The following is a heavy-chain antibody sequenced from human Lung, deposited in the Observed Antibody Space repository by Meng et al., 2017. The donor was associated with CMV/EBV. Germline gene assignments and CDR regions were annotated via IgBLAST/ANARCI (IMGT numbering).Heavy chain of an antibody. CDR2: LNPNTGGT. CDR1: VYTFTGLY. J-gene: IGHJ4*02. V-gene: IGHV1-2*02. Sequence: ASXXVSXKASVYTFTGLYLHWVRQAPGQGLEWMGWLNPNTGGTYYAQKFQDRVTMTRDTSIRTAYMELSSLRSDDTAVHYCARDVKLAVPALDDWCQGTLVTVSS. D-gene: IGHD6-19*01. CDR3: ARDVKLAVPALDD.